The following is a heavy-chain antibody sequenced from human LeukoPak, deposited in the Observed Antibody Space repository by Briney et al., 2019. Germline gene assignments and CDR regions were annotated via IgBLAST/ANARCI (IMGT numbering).Heavy chain of an antibody. CDR1: GFTFRSYG. D-gene: IGHD4-17*01. V-gene: IGHV3-30*03. Sequence: GGSLRLSCAASGFTFRSYGMHWVRQAPGKGLEWVAAISYDGTNKYYADSVKGRFTISRDNSKNTLDLQMNSLRAEDTAVYYCASDYGDYGGTYGFNYWGQGTLVTVSS. J-gene: IGHJ4*02. CDR2: ISYDGTNK. CDR3: ASDYGDYGGTYGFNY.